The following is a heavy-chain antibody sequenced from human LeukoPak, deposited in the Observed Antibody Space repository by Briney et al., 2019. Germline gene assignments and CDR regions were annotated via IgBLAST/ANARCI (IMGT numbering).Heavy chain of an antibody. CDR1: GFTFSSYG. CDR3: AKGHDSSGLFDY. CDR2: ISGSGGST. J-gene: IGHJ4*02. V-gene: IGHV3-23*01. D-gene: IGHD3-22*01. Sequence: GGSLRLSCAASGFTFSSYGMSWVRQAPGKGLEWVSAISGSGGSTYYADSVKGRFTISRDNSKNTLYLQMNSLRAEDTAVYYCAKGHDSSGLFDYWGQGTLVTVSS.